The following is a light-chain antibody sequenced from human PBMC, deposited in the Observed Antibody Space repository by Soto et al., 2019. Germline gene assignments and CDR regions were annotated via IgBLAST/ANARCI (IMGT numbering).Light chain of an antibody. CDR3: QQYNGFW. Sequence: DIQMTQSPSTLSASVGDRVTITCRASQSINNWLAWYQQKPGKAPKLLIYDASSLESGVPSRFSGSGSGTEFTLTISSPQPEDFATYYCQQYNGFWFGQGTKVDIK. CDR1: QSINNW. CDR2: DAS. V-gene: IGKV1-5*01. J-gene: IGKJ1*01.